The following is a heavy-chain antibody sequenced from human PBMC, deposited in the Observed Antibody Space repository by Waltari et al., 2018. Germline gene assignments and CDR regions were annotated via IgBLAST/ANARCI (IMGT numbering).Heavy chain of an antibody. CDR2: ILNDGSIK. CDR3: ARSRGGRYYCDY. D-gene: IGHD3-10*01. V-gene: IGHV3-30*01. J-gene: IGHJ4*02. CDR1: GFAFTGYA. Sequence: QVQLVESGGGVVQPARSMRLPCPASGFAFTGYAMPWVRQAPGKGLEWVALILNDGSIKYYADSVKGRFTISRDNSKNTLYLEMNSLRADDTAVYYCARSRGGRYYCDYWGQGTLVTVSS.